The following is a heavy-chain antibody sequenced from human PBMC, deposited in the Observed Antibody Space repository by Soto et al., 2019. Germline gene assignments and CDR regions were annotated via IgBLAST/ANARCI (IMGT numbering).Heavy chain of an antibody. J-gene: IGHJ4*02. CDR2: ISSKGHST. Sequence: GGSLRLSCATSGFTFSTYAMHWVRQAPGKELEYVSAISSKGHSTYYANSVKGRFTISRDNSKNTLYLQMDSLRAEDMAVYYCARDRCTNGVCYAPSDYWGQGTLVTVSS. D-gene: IGHD2-8*01. CDR3: ARDRCTNGVCYAPSDY. CDR1: GFTFSTYA. V-gene: IGHV3-64*01.